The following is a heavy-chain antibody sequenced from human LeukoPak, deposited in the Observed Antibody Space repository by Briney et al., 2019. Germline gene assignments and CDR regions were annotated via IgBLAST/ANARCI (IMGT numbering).Heavy chain of an antibody. CDR2: TYTGGST. J-gene: IGHJ4*02. D-gene: IGHD1-26*01. V-gene: IGHV4-4*07. CDR3: VGGTYYGGDY. CDR1: GGSISSHY. Sequence: SETLSLTCTVSGGSISSHYWNWIRQPAGKGLEYIGRTYTGGSTNYNPSLKSRVTMSADTPKNQFSLKLSSVTAADTAVYYCVGGTYYGGDYWGQGTLVTVSS.